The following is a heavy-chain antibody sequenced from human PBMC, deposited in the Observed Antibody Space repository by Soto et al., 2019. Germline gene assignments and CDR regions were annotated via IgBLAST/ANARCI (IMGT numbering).Heavy chain of an antibody. J-gene: IGHJ4*02. Sequence: ASVKVSCKASGYTFTSYYMHLVRQAPGQGLEWMGIINPSGGSTSYAQKFQGRVTMTRDTSTSTVYMELSSLRSEDTAVYYCARDNFYYDSSGSLDYWGQGTLVTVS. CDR1: GYTFTSYY. CDR3: ARDNFYYDSSGSLDY. CDR2: INPSGGST. V-gene: IGHV1-46*01. D-gene: IGHD3-22*01.